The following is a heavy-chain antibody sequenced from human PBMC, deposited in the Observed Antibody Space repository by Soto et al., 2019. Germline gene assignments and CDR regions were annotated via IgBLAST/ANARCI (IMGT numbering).Heavy chain of an antibody. CDR3: AKDKSNSGYVFGSGMDV. CDR1: GFTFSSYG. Sequence: QVQLVESGGGVVQPGRSLSLSCAASGFTFSSYGMHWVRQAPGKGLEWVAVISYDGSNKYYADSVKGRFTISRDNSKNTLYLQMNSLRAEDTAVYYCAKDKSNSGYVFGSGMDVWGQGTTVTVSS. V-gene: IGHV3-30*18. CDR2: ISYDGSNK. D-gene: IGHD5-12*01. J-gene: IGHJ6*02.